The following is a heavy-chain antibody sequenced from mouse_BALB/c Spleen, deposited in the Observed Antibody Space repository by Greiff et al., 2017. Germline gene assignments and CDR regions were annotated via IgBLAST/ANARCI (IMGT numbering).Heavy chain of an antibody. D-gene: IGHD3-1*01. Sequence: VQLQQSGPELVRPGVSVKISCKGSGYTFTDYAMHWVKQSHAKSLEWIGVISTYYGNTNYNQKFKGKATITVDKSSSTAYMELARLTSEDSAIYYCARERTGTEAMDYWGQGTSVTVSS. V-gene: IGHV1-67*01. CDR3: ARERTGTEAMDY. CDR2: ISTYYGNT. CDR1: GYTFTDYA. J-gene: IGHJ4*01.